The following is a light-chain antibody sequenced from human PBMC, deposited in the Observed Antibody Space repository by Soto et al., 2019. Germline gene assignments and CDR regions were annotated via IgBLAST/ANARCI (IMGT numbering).Light chain of an antibody. V-gene: IGKV3-11*01. CDR1: QSVRSY. CDR2: DAS. Sequence: EIVLTQSPATLSLSPGERATLSCRASQSVRSYLAWYQQKPGQAPRLLIYDASNRATGIPARFSGSGSGTDFTLTISSLEPEDFAVYYCQRRSDWPTFGGGTKAELK. J-gene: IGKJ4*01. CDR3: QRRSDWPT.